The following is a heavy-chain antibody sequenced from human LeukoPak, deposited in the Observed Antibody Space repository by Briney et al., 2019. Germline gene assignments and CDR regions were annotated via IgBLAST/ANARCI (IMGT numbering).Heavy chain of an antibody. J-gene: IGHJ4*02. CDR1: GGSISYYY. CDR3: ARETRIQLWTFDS. D-gene: IGHD5-18*01. V-gene: IGHV4-4*07. Sequence: SEALSLTCTVSGGSISYYYWSWMRQPAGKGLEWIGRIYTSGNTNYNPSLKSRVTMSVDTSKNQFSLKLTSVTAADTAVYYCARETRIQLWTFDSWGQGTLVTVSS. CDR2: IYTSGNT.